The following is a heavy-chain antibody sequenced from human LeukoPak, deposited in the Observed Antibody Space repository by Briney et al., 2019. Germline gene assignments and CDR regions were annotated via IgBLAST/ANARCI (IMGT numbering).Heavy chain of an antibody. CDR3: AKVLGRPRNNWFDP. CDR2: ISTDGSST. CDR1: GFTFSSYW. Sequence: PGGSLRLSCAASGFTFSSYWMHWVRQTPGRGLVWVSRISTDGSSTSYADSVKGRFTISRDNSKNTLYLQMNSLRAEDTAVYYCAKVLGRPRNNWFDPWGQGTLVTVSS. J-gene: IGHJ5*02. V-gene: IGHV3-74*01. D-gene: IGHD3-16*01.